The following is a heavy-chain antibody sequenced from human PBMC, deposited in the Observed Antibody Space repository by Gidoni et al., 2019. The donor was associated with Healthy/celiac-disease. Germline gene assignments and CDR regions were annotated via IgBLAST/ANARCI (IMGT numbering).Heavy chain of an antibody. CDR1: GFSLSTSGMC. CDR3: ARIRVLRGLRLGEFHLAFGGFDP. CDR2: IDWDDDK. J-gene: IGHJ5*02. V-gene: IGHV2-70*01. D-gene: IGHD3-16*01. Sequence: QVTLRESGPALVTPTQTLTLTCTFPGFSLSTSGMCVSWIRQPPGKALEWLALIDWDDDKYYSTSLKTRLTISKDTSKNQVVLTMTNMDPVDTATYYCARIRVLRGLRLGEFHLAFGGFDPWGQGTLVTVSS.